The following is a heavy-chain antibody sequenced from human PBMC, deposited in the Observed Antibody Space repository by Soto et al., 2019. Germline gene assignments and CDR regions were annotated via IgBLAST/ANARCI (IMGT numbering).Heavy chain of an antibody. CDR1: GGSISSGGYY. CDR2: IYYSGST. V-gene: IGHV4-31*01. CDR3: AADLVARAFDI. D-gene: IGHD2-15*01. J-gene: IGHJ3*02. Sequence: QVQLQESGPGLVKPSQTLSLTCTVSGGSISSGGYYSSWIRQHPGQGLEWVGYIYYSGSTYYNPSIKSLITISVATSKNQVSLKLSSVPAEDTAVYYCAADLVARAFDIWGQGTMVTVSS.